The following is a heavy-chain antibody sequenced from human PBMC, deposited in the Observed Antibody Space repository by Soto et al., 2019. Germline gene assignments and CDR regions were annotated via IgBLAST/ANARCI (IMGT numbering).Heavy chain of an antibody. V-gene: IGHV3-7*03. CDR1: GFTFSSYW. Sequence: PGGSLRLSCAASGFTFSSYWMSWVRQAPGKGLEWVANIKQDGSEKYYVDSVKGRFTISRDNAKNSLYLQMNSLRAEDTAVYYCARDQIRDYYYYYGMDVWGQGTTVTVS. CDR2: IKQDGSEK. CDR3: ARDQIRDYYYYYGMDV. J-gene: IGHJ6*02.